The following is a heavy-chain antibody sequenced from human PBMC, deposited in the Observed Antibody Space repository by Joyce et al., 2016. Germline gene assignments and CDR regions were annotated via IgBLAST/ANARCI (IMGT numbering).Heavy chain of an antibody. Sequence: EVQVVESGGDLIQPGGSLRLSCAVSGFTVSNSDMNWVRQAPGKGLEWVSVLYGGGGTDYADSVKGRFTISRDNSKNTLYLQMNSLRAEDTAVYYCARRRDWGQGTLVIVSS. CDR2: LYGGGGT. J-gene: IGHJ1*01. CDR1: GFTVSNSD. V-gene: IGHV3-53*01. CDR3: ARRRD.